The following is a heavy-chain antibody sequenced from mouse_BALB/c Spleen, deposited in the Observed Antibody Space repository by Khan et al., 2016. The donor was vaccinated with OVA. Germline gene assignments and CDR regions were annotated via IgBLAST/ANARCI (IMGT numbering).Heavy chain of an antibody. CDR1: GYTFTKYW. V-gene: IGHV1-63*02. CDR2: IYPGNGNT. Sequence: QVQLQQSGAELVRPGTSVKMSCKASGYTFTKYWIGWVKQRPGHGLEWIGDIYPGNGNTNYNEKFKGKATLTADTSSSTAYMQLNSLTSEDSAIYYCAIPYSFGSTYDTMDAWGQGTSVTVSS. CDR3: AIPYSFGSTYDTMDA. D-gene: IGHD1-1*01. J-gene: IGHJ4*01.